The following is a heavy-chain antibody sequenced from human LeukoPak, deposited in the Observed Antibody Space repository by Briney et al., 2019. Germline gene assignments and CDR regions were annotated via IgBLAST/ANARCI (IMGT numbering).Heavy chain of an antibody. Sequence: PGGSPRLSCAASGFMFGSYWMTWVRQAPGKGLEWVANIQQDGSEKYYVDSVKGRFTISRDNAKNSLFLQMNSLRAEDTAVYYCARLTSVYDYVWGNYRPPDYWGQGTLVTVSS. D-gene: IGHD3-16*02. CDR3: ARLTSVYDYVWGNYRPPDY. V-gene: IGHV3-7*01. J-gene: IGHJ4*02. CDR1: GFMFGSYW. CDR2: IQQDGSEK.